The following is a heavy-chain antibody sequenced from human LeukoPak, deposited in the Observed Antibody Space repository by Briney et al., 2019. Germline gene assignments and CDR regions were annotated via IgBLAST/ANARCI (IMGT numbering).Heavy chain of an antibody. CDR2: IYHSGST. CDR3: ASGELPPDY. D-gene: IGHD2-15*01. Sequence: SETLSLTCTVSGYSISSGYYWGWIRQPPGKGLEWIGSIYHSGSTYYNPSLKSRVTISVDTSKNQFSLKLSSVTAADTAVYYCASGELPPDYWGQGTLVTVSS. CDR1: GYSISSGYY. V-gene: IGHV4-38-2*02. J-gene: IGHJ4*02.